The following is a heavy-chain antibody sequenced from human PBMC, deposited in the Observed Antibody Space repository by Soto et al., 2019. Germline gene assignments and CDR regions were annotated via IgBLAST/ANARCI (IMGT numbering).Heavy chain of an antibody. CDR2: INAGNGNT. D-gene: IGHD3-10*01. CDR1: GYTFSSYA. J-gene: IGHJ6*02. CDR3: ARTPNYYDMDV. Sequence: GASVKVSCKASGYTFSSYAMHWVRQAPGQRLEWMGWINAGNGNTKYSQKFQGRVTITRDTSASTAYMELSSLRSEDTAVYYRARTPNYYDMDVWGQGTTVTVSS. V-gene: IGHV1-3*01.